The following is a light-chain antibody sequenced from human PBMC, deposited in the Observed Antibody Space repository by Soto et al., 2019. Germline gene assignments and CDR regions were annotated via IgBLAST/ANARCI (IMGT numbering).Light chain of an antibody. V-gene: IGKV1-9*01. CDR2: AAS. CDR1: QGISSY. CDR3: QQLNSYPRT. J-gene: IGKJ1*01. Sequence: DIPMTQSPSSLSASVGDRVTITCRASQGISSYLAWYQQKPGKAPKLLIYAASTLQSGVPSRFSGSGSGTEFTLTISSLQPEDFATYYCQQLNSYPRTFGQGTKVEIK.